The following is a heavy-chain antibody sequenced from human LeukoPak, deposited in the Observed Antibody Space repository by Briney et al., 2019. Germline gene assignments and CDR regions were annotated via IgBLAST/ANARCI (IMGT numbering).Heavy chain of an antibody. Sequence: SETLSLTCTVSGYSISSGYYWGWIRQPPGKGLEWIGSIYHSGSTYYNPSLKSRVTISVDTSKNQFSVKLSSVTAADTAVYYCARDYYGSGSYYRGDAFDIWGQGTMVTVSS. V-gene: IGHV4-38-2*02. J-gene: IGHJ3*02. CDR1: GYSISSGYY. CDR3: ARDYYGSGSYYRGDAFDI. D-gene: IGHD3-10*01. CDR2: IYHSGST.